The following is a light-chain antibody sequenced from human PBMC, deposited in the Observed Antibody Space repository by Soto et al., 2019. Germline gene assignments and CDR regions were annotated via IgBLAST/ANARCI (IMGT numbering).Light chain of an antibody. V-gene: IGKV3-15*01. CDR3: QQYNNLTPT. CDR1: ERVSIN. Sequence: DIVVTQSPLTLSVSPGESATLSCRASERVSINLAWYQQTPGQAPRLLIYSASRRPTDIPVRFSGSGSGAEFTLTISSLQSADFAIYYCQQYNNLTPTFGQGPKVDIK. CDR2: SAS. J-gene: IGKJ1*01.